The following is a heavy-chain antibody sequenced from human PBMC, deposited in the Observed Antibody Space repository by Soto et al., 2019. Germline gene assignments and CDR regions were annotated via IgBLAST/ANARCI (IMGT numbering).Heavy chain of an antibody. Sequence: QVQLQESGPGLVKPSGTLSLTCAVSGGSISSSNWWSWVRQPPGKGLEWIGEIYHSGSTNYNPSLKSRVTISVDKAKHQCSRKRSSVTAADTAVYYCARGDIIAAAGPPRGGLDYWGQGTLVTVSS. V-gene: IGHV4-4*02. D-gene: IGHD6-13*01. J-gene: IGHJ4*02. CDR2: IYHSGST. CDR3: ARGDIIAAAGPPRGGLDY. CDR1: GGSISSSNW.